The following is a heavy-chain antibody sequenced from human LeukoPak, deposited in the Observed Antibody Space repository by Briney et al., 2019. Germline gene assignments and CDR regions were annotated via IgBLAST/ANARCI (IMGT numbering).Heavy chain of an antibody. CDR2: ISGDGGST. CDR1: GFTFDHYA. D-gene: IGHD1-7*01. J-gene: IGHJ5*02. V-gene: IGHV3-43*02. Sequence: PGGSLRLSCAASGFTFDHYAMHWVRQAPGKGLEWVSLISGDGGSTYYADSVKGRFTISRDNSKNSLYLQMNSLRTEDTALYYCAKDGYNWNYEGWFDPWGQGTLVTVSS. CDR3: AKDGYNWNYEGWFDP.